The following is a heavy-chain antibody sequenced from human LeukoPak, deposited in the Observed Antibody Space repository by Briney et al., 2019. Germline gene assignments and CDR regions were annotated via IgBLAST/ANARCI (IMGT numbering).Heavy chain of an antibody. D-gene: IGHD3-22*01. V-gene: IGHV4-34*01. Sequence: PSETLSLTCAVYGGSFSGYYWSWIRQPPGKGLEWIGRISSSGSTNYNPSLKSRVTISVDTSKNQFSLKLSSVTAADTAVYFCARGPYSYDSSGAFDIWGQGTTVTVSS. CDR2: ISSSGST. CDR1: GGSFSGYY. J-gene: IGHJ3*02. CDR3: ARGPYSYDSSGAFDI.